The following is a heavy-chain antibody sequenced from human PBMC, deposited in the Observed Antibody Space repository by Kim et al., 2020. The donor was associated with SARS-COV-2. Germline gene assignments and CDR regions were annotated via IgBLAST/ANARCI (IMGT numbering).Heavy chain of an antibody. D-gene: IGHD2-15*01. V-gene: IGHV4-39*07. CDR3: ARYNIVVVVAATRSFDY. Sequence: LKSRVTQSVDTSKNQFSLKLSSVTAADTAVYYCARYNIVVVVAATRSFDYWGQGTLVTVSS. J-gene: IGHJ4*02.